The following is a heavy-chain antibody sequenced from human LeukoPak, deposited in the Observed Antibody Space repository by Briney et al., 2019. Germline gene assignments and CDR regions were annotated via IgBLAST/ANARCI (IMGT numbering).Heavy chain of an antibody. J-gene: IGHJ6*03. CDR2: ISGSGGST. V-gene: IGHV3-23*01. CDR3: AKLAGTEYYYYYMDV. CDR1: GFTFSSYA. Sequence: GGSLRLSCAASGFTFSSYAMSWVRQARGKGLEWVSAISGSGGSTYYADSVKGRFTISRDNYKNTLYLQMNSLRAEDTAVYYCAKLAGTEYYYYYMDVWGKGTTVTVSS. D-gene: IGHD1-1*01.